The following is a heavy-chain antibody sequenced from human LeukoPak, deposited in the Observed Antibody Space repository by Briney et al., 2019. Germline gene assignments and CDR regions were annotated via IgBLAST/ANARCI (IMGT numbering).Heavy chain of an antibody. Sequence: KASXXTXXXXYMHWVRQAPGQGLEWMGRXNPNSGGTNYAQKFQGRVTITRETDKRTDYMEMSRVRDEDTAVYSCARDQSACGGDCYPFDYWGQGTLVTVSS. CDR1: XXTXXXXY. V-gene: IGHV1-2*06. J-gene: IGHJ4*02. D-gene: IGHD2-21*02. CDR3: ARDQSACGGDCYPFDY. CDR2: XNPNSGGT.